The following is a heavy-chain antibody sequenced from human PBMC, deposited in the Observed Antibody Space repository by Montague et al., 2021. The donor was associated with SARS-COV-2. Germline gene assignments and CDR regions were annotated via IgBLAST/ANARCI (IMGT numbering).Heavy chain of an antibody. Sequence: SETLSLTCTVYVGSISRYSWSWIRQPPGKGLVRFGYIYYSGSTNYNPSLKSRVTISVDTSKNQFSLKLSSVTAADTAVYYCARDTGISGAFDIWGQGTMVTVSS. V-gene: IGHV4-59*12. CDR2: IYYSGST. CDR3: ARDTGISGAFDI. J-gene: IGHJ3*02. D-gene: IGHD2-15*01. CDR1: VGSISRYS.